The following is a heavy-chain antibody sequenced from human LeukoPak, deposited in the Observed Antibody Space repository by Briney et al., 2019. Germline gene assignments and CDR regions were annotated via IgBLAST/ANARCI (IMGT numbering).Heavy chain of an antibody. CDR1: GGTFSSYA. D-gene: IGHD3-22*01. J-gene: IGHJ6*02. V-gene: IGHV1-69*13. CDR2: IIPIFGTA. Sequence: GASVKVSCKASGGTFSSYAISWVRQAPGQGLEWMGGIIPIFGTANYAQKFQGRVTITADESTSTAYMELSSLRSEDTAVYYCARNSYYYDSSGYYSPPGGDYYYGMDVWGQGTTVTVSS. CDR3: ARNSYYYDSSGYYSPPGGDYYYGMDV.